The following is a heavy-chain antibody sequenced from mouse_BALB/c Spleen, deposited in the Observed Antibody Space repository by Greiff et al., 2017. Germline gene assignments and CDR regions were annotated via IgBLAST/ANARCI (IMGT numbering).Heavy chain of an antibody. J-gene: IGHJ4*01. CDR3: ARSYDYDDYAMDY. CDR2: INPSTGYT. Sequence: QVHVKQSGAELAKPGASVKMSCKASGYTFTSYWMHWVKQRPGQGLEWIGYINPSTGYTEYNQKFKDKATLTADKSSSTAYMQLSSLTSEDSAVYYCARSYDYDDYAMDYWGQGTSVTVSS. CDR1: GYTFTSYW. V-gene: IGHV1-7*01. D-gene: IGHD2-4*01.